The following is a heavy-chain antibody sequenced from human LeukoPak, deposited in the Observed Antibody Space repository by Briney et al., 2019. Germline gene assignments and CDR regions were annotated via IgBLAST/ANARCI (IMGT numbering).Heavy chain of an antibody. Sequence: GGSLRLSCAASGFTFSSYGMHWVRQAPGKGLEWVAFIRYDGSNKYYADSVKGRFTISRDNSKNTLYLQMNSLRAEDTAVYYCARDTSSGWYRWFDPWGQGTLVTVSS. CDR1: GFTFSSYG. V-gene: IGHV3-30*02. J-gene: IGHJ5*02. CDR2: IRYDGSNK. D-gene: IGHD6-19*01. CDR3: ARDTSSGWYRWFDP.